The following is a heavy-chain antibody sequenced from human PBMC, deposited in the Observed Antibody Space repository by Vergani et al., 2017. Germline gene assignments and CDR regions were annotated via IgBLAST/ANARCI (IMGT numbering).Heavy chain of an antibody. CDR1: GGSISSSSYY. D-gene: IGHD3-22*01. Sequence: QLQLQESGPGLVKPSETLSLTCTVSGGSISSSSYYWGWIRQPPGKGLEWIGSIFYSGSTYYNPSLKSRVTISVDTPKNQFSLKLSSVTAADTAVYYCARHYSGYYERSGFDYWGQGTLVTVSS. V-gene: IGHV4-39*01. CDR3: ARHYSGYYERSGFDY. CDR2: IFYSGST. J-gene: IGHJ4*02.